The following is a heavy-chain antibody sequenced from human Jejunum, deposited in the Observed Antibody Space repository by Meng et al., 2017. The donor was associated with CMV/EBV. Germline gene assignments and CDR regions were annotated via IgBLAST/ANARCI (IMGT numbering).Heavy chain of an antibody. V-gene: IGHV4-30-4*01. J-gene: IGHJ4*02. CDR2: IHNSGST. Sequence: QVQLQESGPGLVKPSQTLSLICNVSGGSISSGDYYWNWIHQAPGKGLEWIGYIHNSGSTYYNPSLKSRASISSDTSENQLSLKLNSVTAADTAVYFCARDRSYESRALDLWGQGTLVTVSS. CDR1: GGSISSGDYY. CDR3: ARDRSYESRALDL. D-gene: IGHD5-12*01.